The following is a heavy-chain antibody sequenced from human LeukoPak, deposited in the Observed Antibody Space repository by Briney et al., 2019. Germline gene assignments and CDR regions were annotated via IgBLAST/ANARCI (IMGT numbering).Heavy chain of an antibody. V-gene: IGHV3-66*01. D-gene: IGHD2-8*02. CDR1: GFTVSNSY. J-gene: IGHJ4*02. CDR3: VKGQEVVYTPTFDY. Sequence: PGGSLRLSCAASGFTVSNSYMTWVRQAPGKGLEWVSVIYSGGSTYYADSVRGRFIISRDNSKNTVYLQMSSLRAGDTAVYYCVKGQEVVYTPTFDYWGQGTLVTVSS. CDR2: IYSGGST.